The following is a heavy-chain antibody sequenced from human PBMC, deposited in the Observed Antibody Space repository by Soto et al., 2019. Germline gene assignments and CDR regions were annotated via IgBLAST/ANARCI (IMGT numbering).Heavy chain of an antibody. D-gene: IGHD3-3*01. CDR1: GFTFSNFG. Sequence: GGSLRLSCAASGFTFSNFGMHWVHQAPGKGLEWVAAISADGSDKYFSGSVKGRFTISRDNSKNTLFLQMNSLRVEDTAVYYCVKGSDVARQELDYWGQGTLVTVSS. CDR2: ISADGSDK. V-gene: IGHV3-30*18. J-gene: IGHJ4*02. CDR3: VKGSDVARQELDY.